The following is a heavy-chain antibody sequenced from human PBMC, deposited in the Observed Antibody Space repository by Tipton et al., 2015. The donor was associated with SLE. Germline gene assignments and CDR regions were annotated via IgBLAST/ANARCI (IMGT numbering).Heavy chain of an antibody. D-gene: IGHD4-11*01. CDR2: IDQSGST. V-gene: IGHV4-34*01. CDR1: GGFLRDYF. J-gene: IGHJ6*02. Sequence: TLSLTCDVYGGFLRDYFWSRIRQPPGKGLEWIGEIDQSGSTNYNPSLKSRITISLDKSNNHFSLRLGSLTAADTAVYYCARGPDYSNYYFYRMDVWGQGTTVTVSS. CDR3: ARGPDYSNYYFYRMDV.